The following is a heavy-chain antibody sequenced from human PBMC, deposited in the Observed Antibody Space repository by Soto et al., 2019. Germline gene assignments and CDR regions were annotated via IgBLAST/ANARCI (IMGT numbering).Heavy chain of an antibody. Sequence: SGGSLRLSCAASGFTFSSYGMHWVRQAPGKGLEWVAVIWYDGSNKYYADSVKGRFTISRDISKNTLYLQMNSLRAEDTAVYYCARDRGRGYCTGGLCYLGLDHWGQGNPVTVSS. CDR2: IWYDGSNK. V-gene: IGHV3-33*01. J-gene: IGHJ4*02. CDR3: ARDRGRGYCTGGLCYLGLDH. D-gene: IGHD2-8*02. CDR1: GFTFSSYG.